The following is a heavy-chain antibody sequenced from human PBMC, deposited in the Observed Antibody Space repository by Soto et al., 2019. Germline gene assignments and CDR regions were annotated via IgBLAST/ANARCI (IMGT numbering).Heavy chain of an antibody. Sequence: QLLVSGGGLVQPGGSLRLSCAASGFPFSSYAMSWVRQAPGKGLEWVSGISGSGGLTYYADSVKGRFTISRDNSKNTLYLQMNRLIAADTAVYYCAKSLSASPTYFFAYWGQGPLVSVSS. V-gene: IGHV3-23*01. CDR2: ISGSGGLT. CDR3: AKSLSASPTYFFAY. CDR1: GFPFSSYA. J-gene: IGHJ4*02.